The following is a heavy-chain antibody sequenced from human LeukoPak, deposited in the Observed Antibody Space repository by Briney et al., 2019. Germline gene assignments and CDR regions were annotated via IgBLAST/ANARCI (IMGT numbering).Heavy chain of an antibody. J-gene: IGHJ6*02. V-gene: IGHV4-39*01. Sequence: SETLSLTCTVSSGSISSSFYYWGWLRQSPGKGLEWIGSIYYSGSTYCNPSLKSRVTISVDTSKNQFSLKLSSVTAADTAVYYCARANDQVTTVTPLGMDVWGQGTTVTVSS. CDR1: SGSISSSFYY. CDR3: ARANDQVTTVTPLGMDV. D-gene: IGHD4-17*01. CDR2: IYYSGST.